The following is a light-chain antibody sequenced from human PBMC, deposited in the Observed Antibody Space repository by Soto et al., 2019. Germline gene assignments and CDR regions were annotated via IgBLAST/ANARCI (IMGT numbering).Light chain of an antibody. V-gene: IGKV1-6*01. J-gene: IGKJ4*01. Sequence: AIQVTHSPPSLSASVGDRFSSTCRASQGINNDLGWYQQKPGKAPKLLIYAATTLQSGVPSRFSGSGSGTDFTLTISSLQPEDFATYYCLQDYNYPLTFGGGTKVDIK. CDR2: AAT. CDR1: QGINND. CDR3: LQDYNYPLT.